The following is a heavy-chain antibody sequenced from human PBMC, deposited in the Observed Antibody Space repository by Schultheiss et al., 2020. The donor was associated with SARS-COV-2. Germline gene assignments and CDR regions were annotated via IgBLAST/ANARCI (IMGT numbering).Heavy chain of an antibody. Sequence: GGSLRLSCAASGFTFSSYGMHWVRQAPGKGLEWVAVIWYDGSNKYYADSVKGRFTISRDNSKNTLYLQMNSLRAEDTAVYYCAKDVTGEAFDIWGHGTMVTVSS. J-gene: IGHJ3*02. D-gene: IGHD7-27*01. V-gene: IGHV3-30*02. CDR2: IWYDGSNK. CDR3: AKDVTGEAFDI. CDR1: GFTFSSYG.